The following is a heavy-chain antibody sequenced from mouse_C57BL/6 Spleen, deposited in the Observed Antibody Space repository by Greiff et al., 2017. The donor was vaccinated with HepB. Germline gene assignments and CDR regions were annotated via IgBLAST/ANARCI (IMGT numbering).Heavy chain of an antibody. CDR3: ARYDYDGYYAMDY. CDR1: GYTFTDCN. CDR2: INPNNGGT. J-gene: IGHJ4*01. D-gene: IGHD2-4*01. V-gene: IGHV1-18*01. Sequence: VQLQQSGPELVKPGASVKIPCKASGYTFTDCNMDWVKQSHGKSLEWIGDINPNNGGTIYNQKFKGKATLTVDKSSSTAYMELRSLTSEDTAVYYCARYDYDGYYAMDYWGQGTSVTVSS.